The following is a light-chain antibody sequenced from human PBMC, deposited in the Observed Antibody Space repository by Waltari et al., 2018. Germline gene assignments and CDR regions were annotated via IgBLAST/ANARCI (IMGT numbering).Light chain of an antibody. CDR1: TGAVTSGHY. V-gene: IGLV7-46*01. CDR3: LLWYSGARWV. CDR2: NTG. J-gene: IGLJ3*02. Sequence: QAVVTQEPSLTVSPGGTVTLTCGASTGAVTSGHYHSGFQQKPGQIPSKFIDNTGNIHSWTPSRFAGSLLGGKAALTLSGAQPGDEAEYYCLLWYSGARWVFGGGTKLSVL.